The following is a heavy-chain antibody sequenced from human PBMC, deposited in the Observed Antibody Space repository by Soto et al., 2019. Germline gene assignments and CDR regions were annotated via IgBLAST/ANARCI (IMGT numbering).Heavy chain of an antibody. CDR2: ISSSSSYI. D-gene: IGHD2-15*01. V-gene: IGHV3-21*01. CDR1: GFTFSSYS. CDR3: ARDECSGGSCYSPLGGMDV. J-gene: IGHJ6*02. Sequence: GGSLRLSCAASGFTFSSYSMNWVRQAPGKGLEWVSSISSSSSYIYYADSVKGRFTISRDNAKNSLYLQMNSLRAEDTAVYYCARDECSGGSCYSPLGGMDVWGQGTTVTVSS.